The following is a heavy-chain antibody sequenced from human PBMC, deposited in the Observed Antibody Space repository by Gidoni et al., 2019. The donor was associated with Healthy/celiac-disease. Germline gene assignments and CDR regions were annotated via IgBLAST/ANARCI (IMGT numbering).Heavy chain of an antibody. CDR2: IKHDGIDR. J-gene: IGHJ4*02. CDR3: ASTARLFDY. CDR1: GFNVGNVW. V-gene: IGHV3-7*01. Sequence: EVQLVESGGGLVQRGGSLRLYCAASGFNVGNVWRNWVRQAPGKGLEGVANIKHDGIDRYFVDSVMGRFTISRDNANNSLYLQMNSLRAEDTAVYYCASTARLFDYWGQGTLVTVSA. D-gene: IGHD6-6*01.